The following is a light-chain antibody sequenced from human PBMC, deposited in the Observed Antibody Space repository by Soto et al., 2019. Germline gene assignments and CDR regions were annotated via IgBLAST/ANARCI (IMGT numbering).Light chain of an antibody. Sequence: EIVMTQSPATLSVSPGERATLSCRASQSVSSNLAWYQQKPGKAPRLLIYGASTMATGIPSRFSGSGSGTEFTLTISSLQSEDFAVYYCQQYNSWPRTFGQGTKVEIK. J-gene: IGKJ1*01. CDR1: QSVSSN. V-gene: IGKV3-15*01. CDR3: QQYNSWPRT. CDR2: GAS.